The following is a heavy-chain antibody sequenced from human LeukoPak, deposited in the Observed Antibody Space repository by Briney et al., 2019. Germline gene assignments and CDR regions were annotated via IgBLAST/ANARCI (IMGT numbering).Heavy chain of an antibody. CDR1: GGSISSYY. J-gene: IGHJ4*02. CDR3: ARFRVGATSYYLDY. Sequence: PSETLSLTCTVPGGSISSYYWSWIRQPPGKGLEWIGYIYYSGSTNYNPSLKSRVTISLDTSKNQFSLKLSSVTAADTAVYYCARFRVGATSYYLDYWGQGTLVTVSS. V-gene: IGHV4-59*08. CDR2: IYYSGST. D-gene: IGHD1-26*01.